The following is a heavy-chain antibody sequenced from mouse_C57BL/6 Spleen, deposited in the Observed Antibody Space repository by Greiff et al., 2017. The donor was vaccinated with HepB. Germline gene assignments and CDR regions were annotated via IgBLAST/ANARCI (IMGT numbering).Heavy chain of an antibody. Sequence: QVQLQQSGAELVKPGASVKISCKASGYAFSSYWMNWVKQRPGKGLEWIGQIYPGDGDTNYNGKFKGKATLTADKSSSTAYMQLSSLTSEDSAVYFCARGAYYSNYYAMDYWGQGTSVTVSS. CDR2: IYPGDGDT. CDR3: ARGAYYSNYYAMDY. CDR1: GYAFSSYW. J-gene: IGHJ4*01. V-gene: IGHV1-80*01. D-gene: IGHD2-5*01.